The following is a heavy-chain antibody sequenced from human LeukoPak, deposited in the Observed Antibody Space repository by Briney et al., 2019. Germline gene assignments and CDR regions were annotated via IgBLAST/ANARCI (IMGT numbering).Heavy chain of an antibody. CDR1: GGSISSYY. CDR3: ARDLDGGWFDP. Sequence: PSETLSLTCTVSGGSISSYYWSWIRQPPGKGLEWIGYIYYSGSTNYNPSLKSRVTISVDTSKNQFSLKLSSVTAADTAVYYCARDLDGGWFDPWGQGTLVTVSS. CDR2: IYYSGST. V-gene: IGHV4-59*01. D-gene: IGHD1-1*01. J-gene: IGHJ5*02.